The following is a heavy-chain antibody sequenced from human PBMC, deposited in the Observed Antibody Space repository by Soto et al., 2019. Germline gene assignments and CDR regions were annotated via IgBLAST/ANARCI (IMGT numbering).Heavy chain of an antibody. CDR1: GYSFTSYG. Sequence: ASGKVSCKASGYSFTSYGISWVRQAPGQGLEWMGWISAYNGNTNYAQKFQGRVTITADESTSTAYMELSSLRSEDTAVYYCARGAEGMATLLGCSCGSCYPGHYYDVIYSCGQGTTVIVS. J-gene: IGHJ6*02. V-gene: IGHV1-18*01. CDR3: ARGAEGMATLLGCSCGSCYPGHYYDVIYS. D-gene: IGHD2-15*01. CDR2: ISAYNGNT.